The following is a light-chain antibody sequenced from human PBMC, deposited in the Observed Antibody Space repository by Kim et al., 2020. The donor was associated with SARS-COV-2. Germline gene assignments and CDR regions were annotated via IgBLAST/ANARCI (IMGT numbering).Light chain of an antibody. V-gene: IGLV4-69*01. CDR3: QTWGTGIQV. CDR1: SGHSSYA. Sequence: ASVKLTGTLSSGHSSYAIAWQQQQPEKGPRYLMRLNSDGSHSKGDGIPDRFSGYSSGAERYLSISSLQSEDDADYYCQTWGTGIQVFGGGTKLNVL. CDR2: LNSDGSH. J-gene: IGLJ3*02.